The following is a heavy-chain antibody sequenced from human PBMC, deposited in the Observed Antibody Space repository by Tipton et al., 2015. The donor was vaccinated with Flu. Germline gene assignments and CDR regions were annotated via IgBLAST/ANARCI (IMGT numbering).Heavy chain of an antibody. J-gene: IGHJ3*02. CDR1: GYTFNSYG. V-gene: IGHV1-18*01. D-gene: IGHD3-16*01. Sequence: QVQLVQSGAEVKKPGASVKVSCKASGYTFNSYGISWVRQAPGQGLEWTGWISGYNGNTNYAQKFQGRVTMTTDTSTSTAYMELRSLRSDDTAVYYFTRDVADVRDRHGVFDIWGQGTMVTVSP. CDR2: ISGYNGNT. CDR3: TRDVADVRDRHGVFDI.